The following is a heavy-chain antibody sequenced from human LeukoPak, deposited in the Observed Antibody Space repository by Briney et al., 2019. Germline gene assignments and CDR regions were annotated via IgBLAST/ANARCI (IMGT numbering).Heavy chain of an antibody. CDR2: IYYSGST. D-gene: IGHD5-18*01. Sequence: SETLSLTCTVSGGSISSYYWGWIRQPPGKGLEWIGSIYYSGSTYYNPSLKSRVTISVDTSKNQFSLKLSSVTAADTAVYYCARVSGSYSYGFFYFDYWGQGTLVTVSS. V-gene: IGHV4-39*01. J-gene: IGHJ4*02. CDR1: GGSISSYY. CDR3: ARVSGSYSYGFFYFDY.